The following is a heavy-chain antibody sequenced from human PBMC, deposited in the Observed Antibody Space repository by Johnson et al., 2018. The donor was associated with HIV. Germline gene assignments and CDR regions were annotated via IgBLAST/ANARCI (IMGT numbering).Heavy chain of an antibody. D-gene: IGHD3-22*01. V-gene: IGHV3-53*01. CDR1: GFTVSSNY. J-gene: IGHJ3*02. CDR3: ARGLLERTYAFDI. Sequence: VQLVESGGGVVRPGGSLRLSCAASGFTVSSNYMSWVRQAPGKGLEWVSVIYSGGSTYYADSVKGRFTIYRDNSKNTLYLQMNSLRAEDTAVYYCARGLLERTYAFDIWGQGTMVTVSS. CDR2: IYSGGST.